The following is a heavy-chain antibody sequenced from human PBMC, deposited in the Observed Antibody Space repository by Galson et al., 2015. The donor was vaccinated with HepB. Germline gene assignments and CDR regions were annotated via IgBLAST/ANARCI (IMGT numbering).Heavy chain of an antibody. J-gene: IGHJ5*02. CDR1: GYMFTTYS. Sequence: SVKVSCKASGYMFTTYSIHWVRQAPGQGLEWMGIINPSGGSTTYAQKFQGRVTLTRDTSTSTVYMELSSLRSEDTAVYYCAREGSTYYYHRNGYYLSGRLLNWFDPWGQGTLITVSS. CDR3: AREGSTYYYHRNGYYLSGRLLNWFDP. D-gene: IGHD3-22*01. CDR2: INPSGGST. V-gene: IGHV1-46*01.